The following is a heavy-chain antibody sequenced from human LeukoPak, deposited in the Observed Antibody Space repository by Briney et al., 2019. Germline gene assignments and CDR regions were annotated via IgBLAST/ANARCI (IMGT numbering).Heavy chain of an antibody. CDR1: GGTFSSYA. CDR3: ARGPRRYCSSTSCHIDY. J-gene: IGHJ4*02. D-gene: IGHD2-2*01. Sequence: SVKVSCKASGGTFSSYAISWVRQAPGQGLEWMGRIIPILGIANYAQKFQGRVTITADKSTSTAYMELSSLRSEDTAVYYCARGPRRYCSSTSCHIDYWGQGTLVTVSS. V-gene: IGHV1-69*04. CDR2: IIPILGIA.